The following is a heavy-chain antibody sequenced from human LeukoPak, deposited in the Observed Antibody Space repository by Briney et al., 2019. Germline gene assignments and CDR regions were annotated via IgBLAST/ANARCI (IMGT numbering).Heavy chain of an antibody. Sequence: GSLRLSCAASGFTFNNYIMNWVRQPPGKGLEWIGEISHFGSTKYIPSLESRVSLSLDTSKNQFSLKLSSVTAADTAVYYCARLNSGSYFFDYWGQGTLVTVSS. V-gene: IGHV4-34*01. CDR2: ISHFGST. J-gene: IGHJ4*02. D-gene: IGHD1-26*01. CDR3: ARLNSGSYFFDY. CDR1: GFTFNNYI.